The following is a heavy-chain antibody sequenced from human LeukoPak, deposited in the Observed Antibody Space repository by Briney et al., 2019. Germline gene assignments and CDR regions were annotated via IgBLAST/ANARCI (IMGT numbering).Heavy chain of an antibody. CDR1: GFTFSSYW. J-gene: IGHJ4*02. D-gene: IGHD3-22*01. CDR3: ARDAYDSSGYSGAVDY. Sequence: GGSLRLSRAASGFTFSSYWMNWVRQAPGKGLVWVSRIHPDGKNTAYADSVKGRFTISRDNAKNSLYLQMNSLRAEDTAVYYCARDAYDSSGYSGAVDYWGQGTLVTVSS. CDR2: IHPDGKNT. V-gene: IGHV3-74*01.